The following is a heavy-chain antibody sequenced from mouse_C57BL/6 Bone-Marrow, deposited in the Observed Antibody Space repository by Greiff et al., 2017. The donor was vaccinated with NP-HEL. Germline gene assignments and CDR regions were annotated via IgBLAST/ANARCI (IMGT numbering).Heavy chain of an antibody. V-gene: IGHV1-47*01. CDR1: GYTFTTYP. J-gene: IGHJ2*01. D-gene: IGHD3-2*02. CDR2: FHPYNDDT. Sequence: QVQLQQSGAELVKPGASVKMSCKASGYTFTTYPIEWMKQNHGKSLEWIGNFHPYNDDTKYNEKFKGKATLTVEKSSSTVYLELSRLTSDDSAVYSVERGGAAQAPGVYFDYWGQGTTLTVSS. CDR3: ERGGAAQAPGVYFDY.